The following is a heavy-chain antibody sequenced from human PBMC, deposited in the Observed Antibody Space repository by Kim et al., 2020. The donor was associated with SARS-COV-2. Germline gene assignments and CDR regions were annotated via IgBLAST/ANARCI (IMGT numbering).Heavy chain of an antibody. CDR3: ARDGGLRYYDSSGYPSLGGNWFDP. V-gene: IGHV4-31*03. D-gene: IGHD3-22*01. J-gene: IGHJ5*02. CDR2: IYYSGST. Sequence: SETLSLTCTVSGGSISSGGYYWSWIRQHPGKGLEWIGYIYYSGSTYYNPSLKSRVTISVDTSKNQFSLKLSSVTAADTAVYYCARDGGLRYYDSSGYPSLGGNWFDPWGQGTLVTVSS. CDR1: GGSISSGGYY.